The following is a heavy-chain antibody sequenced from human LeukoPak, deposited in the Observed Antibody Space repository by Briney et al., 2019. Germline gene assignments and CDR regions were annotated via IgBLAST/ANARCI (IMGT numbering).Heavy chain of an antibody. V-gene: IGHV3-64*01. CDR1: GFTFGDFA. CDR2: INTNGGYT. D-gene: IGHD6-19*01. CDR3: ARDSRDSSGWSKPFDY. Sequence: PGGSLRLSCTGSGFTFGDFALGWVRQSLGEGLEYVSAINTNGGYTYYANSVKGRFTISRDNSNNTLYLEMGSLRAEDMAVYYCARDSRDSSGWSKPFDYWGQGTLVTVSS. J-gene: IGHJ4*02.